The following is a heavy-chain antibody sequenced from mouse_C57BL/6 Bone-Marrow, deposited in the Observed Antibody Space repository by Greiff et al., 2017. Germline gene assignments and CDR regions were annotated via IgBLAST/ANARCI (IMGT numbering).Heavy chain of an antibody. J-gene: IGHJ1*03. V-gene: IGHV1-64*01. Sequence: VQLQQPGAELVKPGASVKLSCKASGYTFTSYWMHWVKQRPGQGLEWIAMIHPNSGSTNYNEKFKSKATLTLDKSSSTAYMQLSSLTSEDSAVYYCARSRYYGSSWYFDVWGTGTTVTVAS. CDR1: GYTFTSYW. CDR2: IHPNSGST. D-gene: IGHD1-1*01. CDR3: ARSRYYGSSWYFDV.